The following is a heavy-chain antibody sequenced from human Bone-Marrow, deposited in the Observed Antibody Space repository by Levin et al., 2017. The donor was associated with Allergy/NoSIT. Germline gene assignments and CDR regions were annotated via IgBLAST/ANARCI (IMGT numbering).Heavy chain of an antibody. CDR1: EFTFSVYS. D-gene: IGHD6-19*01. CDR3: ARPYSSDWESDAFDL. CDR2: ISSRGDSI. J-gene: IGHJ3*01. Sequence: GGSLRLSCEASEFTFSVYSMNWVRQAPGKGLEWVSSISSRGDSIYYADSVKGRFTISRDNAKNSVYLQMNSLRAEDTAVYFCARPYSSDWESDAFDLWGQGTMVIVSS. V-gene: IGHV3-21*01.